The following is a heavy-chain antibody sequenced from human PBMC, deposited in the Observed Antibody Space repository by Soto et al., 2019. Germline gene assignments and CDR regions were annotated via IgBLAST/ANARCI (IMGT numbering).Heavy chain of an antibody. CDR2: ISGSGTST. D-gene: IGHD2-15*01. J-gene: IGHJ4*02. V-gene: IGHV3-23*01. CDR1: GFTFSSYA. Sequence: PGGSLRLSCAASGFTFSSYAMTWVRQAPGKGLEWVSAISGSGTSTYYADSVKGRFTISRDNSKNTLYLQMSSLRAEDTALYYCAKEAGLVVVAGAGESDYWGQGTLVTVSS. CDR3: AKEAGLVVVAGAGESDY.